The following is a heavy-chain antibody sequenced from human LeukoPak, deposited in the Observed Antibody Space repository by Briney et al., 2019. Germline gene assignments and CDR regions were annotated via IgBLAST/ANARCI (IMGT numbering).Heavy chain of an antibody. J-gene: IGHJ4*02. CDR2: ISAYNGNT. CDR1: GYTFTSYG. V-gene: IGHV1-18*01. Sequence: ASVKVSCKASGYTFTSYGISWVRQAPRQGLEWMGWISAYNGNTNYAQKLQGRVTMTTDTSTSTAYMELRSLRSDDTAVYYCARDSRYYYDSSVPFDYWGQGTLVTVSS. D-gene: IGHD3-22*01. CDR3: ARDSRYYYDSSVPFDY.